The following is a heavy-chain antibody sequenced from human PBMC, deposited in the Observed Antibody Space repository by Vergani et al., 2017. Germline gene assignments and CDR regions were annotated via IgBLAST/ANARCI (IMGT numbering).Heavy chain of an antibody. Sequence: QVQLVESGGGVVQPGGSLRLSCAASGFTFNSYGMHWVRQAPGKGLEWVTLISYDGSNKYYADSVKGRFTISRDNSKNTLYLQVDSLRPDDTAVYYCAKAEPPYGANPLDSWGQGTLVTVSS. CDR1: GFTFNSYG. V-gene: IGHV3-30*02. CDR3: AKAEPPYGANPLDS. J-gene: IGHJ4*02. CDR2: ISYDGSNK. D-gene: IGHD4-23*01.